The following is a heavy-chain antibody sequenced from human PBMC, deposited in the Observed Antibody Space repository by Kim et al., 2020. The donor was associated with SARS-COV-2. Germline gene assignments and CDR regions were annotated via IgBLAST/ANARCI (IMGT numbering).Heavy chain of an antibody. CDR3: AKDIGKGMDV. Sequence: GGSLRLSCAASGFTFDDYAMHWVRQAPGKGLEWVSGISWNSGSIGYADSVKGRFTISRDNAKNSLYLQMNSLRAEDTALYYCAKDIGKGMDVWGQGTTVT. J-gene: IGHJ6*02. V-gene: IGHV3-9*01. CDR2: ISWNSGSI. CDR1: GFTFDDYA.